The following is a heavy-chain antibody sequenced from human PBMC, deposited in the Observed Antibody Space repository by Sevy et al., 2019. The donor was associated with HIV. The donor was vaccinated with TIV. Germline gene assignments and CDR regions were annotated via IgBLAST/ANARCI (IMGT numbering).Heavy chain of an antibody. Sequence: GGSLRLSCAASGFTFSDYAMHWVRQVPGKGLEWVSGISWNSGAKGYGDSVKGRFTISRDNTKNSLYLQMNSLRVEDTAVYYCARAAYYCSTTSCYIDYWGQGTLVTVSS. CDR1: GFTFSDYA. CDR3: ARAAYYCSTTSCYIDY. CDR2: ISWNSGAK. J-gene: IGHJ4*02. D-gene: IGHD2-2*02. V-gene: IGHV3-9*01.